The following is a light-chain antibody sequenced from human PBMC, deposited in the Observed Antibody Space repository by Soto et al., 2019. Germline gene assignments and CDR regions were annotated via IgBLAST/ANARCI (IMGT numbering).Light chain of an antibody. CDR2: EAA. V-gene: IGKV3-11*01. J-gene: IGKJ4*01. CDR1: QSVGTS. CDR3: QQRFSWPLT. Sequence: EVVLTQSPATLSLSPGDRVALSCRASQSVGTSLAWYQQKPGQTPRLLIYEAAIRATGIPARFSASGSGTDFILTVSSLAPEDFAVYFCQQRFSWPLTFGGGTKVE.